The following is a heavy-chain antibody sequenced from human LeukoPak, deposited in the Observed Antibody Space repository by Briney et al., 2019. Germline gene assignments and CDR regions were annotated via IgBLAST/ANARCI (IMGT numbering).Heavy chain of an antibody. V-gene: IGHV1-69*05. D-gene: IGHD1-26*01. CDR3: ARDRSGSYPRSRLDYYYYMDV. J-gene: IGHJ6*03. Sequence: SVKLSFTSSGGAFSSYAISWVRQAPGQGLEWVGGIIPIFGTANYAQKFQGRVTITTDESTSTAYMELSSLRSEDTAVYYCARDRSGSYPRSRLDYYYYMDVWGKGTTVTVSS. CDR1: GGAFSSYA. CDR2: IIPIFGTA.